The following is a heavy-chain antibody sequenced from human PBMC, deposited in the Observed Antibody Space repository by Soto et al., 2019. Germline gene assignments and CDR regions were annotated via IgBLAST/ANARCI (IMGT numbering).Heavy chain of an antibody. CDR2: IYYSGST. J-gene: IGHJ5*02. CDR1: GGSISSGDYY. V-gene: IGHV4-30-4*01. D-gene: IGHD2-21*02. CDR3: ARAMVVTQNWFDP. Sequence: SETLSLTCTVSGGSISSGDYYWSWIRQPPGKGLEWIGYIYYSGSTYYNQSLKSRVTISVDTSKNQFSLKLSSVTAADTAVYYCARAMVVTQNWFDPWGQGTLVTVSS.